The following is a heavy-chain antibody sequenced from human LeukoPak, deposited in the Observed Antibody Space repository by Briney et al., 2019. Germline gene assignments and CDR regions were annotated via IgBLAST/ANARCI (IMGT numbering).Heavy chain of an antibody. CDR3: AKGPNYDSSGYYLGGAFDI. Sequence: GGSLRLSCAASGFTFSSYAMSWVRQAPGKGLEWVSAISGSGGSTYYADSVKGRFTISRDNSKNTLYLQMNSLRAEDTAVYYCAKGPNYDSSGYYLGGAFDIWGQGTMVTVSS. V-gene: IGHV3-23*01. D-gene: IGHD3-22*01. J-gene: IGHJ3*02. CDR2: ISGSGGST. CDR1: GFTFSSYA.